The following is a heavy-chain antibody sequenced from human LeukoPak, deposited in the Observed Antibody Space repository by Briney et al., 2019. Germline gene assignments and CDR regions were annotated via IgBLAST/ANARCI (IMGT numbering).Heavy chain of an antibody. D-gene: IGHD3-3*01. CDR1: GYSFTSYW. V-gene: IGHV5-51*01. CDR3: ARQEADFGVVIEYYFDY. CDR2: IYPGDSDT. Sequence: GESLQISCKGSGYSFTSYWIGWVRQMPGKGLEWMGIIYPGDSDTRYSPSFQGQVTISADESISTAYLQWSSLKASDTAMYYCARQEADFGVVIEYYFDYWGQGTLVTVSS. J-gene: IGHJ4*02.